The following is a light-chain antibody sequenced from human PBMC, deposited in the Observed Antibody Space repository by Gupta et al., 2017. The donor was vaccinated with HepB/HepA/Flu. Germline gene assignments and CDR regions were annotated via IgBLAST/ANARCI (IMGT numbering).Light chain of an antibody. Sequence: DIPMTQSPSSVSASVGDSVTITCRARPGISSRLAWYQQKPGKVPKRLIEAASSLQSGVPSRLSGSGSGTDLTLTSSSLQPEDFATYDCQQAKRLPRTFGQGTKLEIK. CDR2: AAS. J-gene: IGKJ1*01. CDR1: PGISSR. V-gene: IGKV1-12*01. CDR3: QQAKRLPRT.